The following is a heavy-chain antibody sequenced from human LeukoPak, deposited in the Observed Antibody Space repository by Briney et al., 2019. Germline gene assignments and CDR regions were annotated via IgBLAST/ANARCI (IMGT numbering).Heavy chain of an antibody. CDR1: GGTFSSYA. D-gene: IGHD3-3*01. V-gene: IGHV1-69*05. CDR3: ARQAHYYYFWRGYFTAPNIFYFDY. Sequence: ASVKVSCKASGGTFSSYAISWVRQAPGQGLEWMGGIIPIFGTANYAQKFQGRATITTDESTSTAYMELSILRAEDTAVYFCARQAHYYYFWRGYFTAPNIFYFDYWGQGTLVTVSS. CDR2: IIPIFGTA. J-gene: IGHJ4*02.